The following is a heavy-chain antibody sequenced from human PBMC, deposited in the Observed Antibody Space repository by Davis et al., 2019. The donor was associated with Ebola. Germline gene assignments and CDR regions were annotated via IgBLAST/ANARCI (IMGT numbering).Heavy chain of an antibody. CDR2: IYYSGST. D-gene: IGHD1-26*01. Sequence: MPSETLSLTCTVSGGSISSYYWSWIRQPPGKGLEWIGYIYYSGSTNYNPSPKSRVTISVDTSKNQFSLKLSSVTAADTAVYYCARDSGSYPPYYYYGMDVWGQGTTVTVSS. CDR1: GGSISSYY. V-gene: IGHV4-59*08. J-gene: IGHJ6*02. CDR3: ARDSGSYPPYYYYGMDV.